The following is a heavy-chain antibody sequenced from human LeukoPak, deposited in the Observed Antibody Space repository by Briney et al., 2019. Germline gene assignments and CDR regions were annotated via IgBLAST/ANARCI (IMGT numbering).Heavy chain of an antibody. J-gene: IGHJ4*02. CDR1: GGSISSYY. D-gene: IGHD2-15*01. CDR3: AGGGTRGEDFDY. V-gene: IGHV4-59*01. Sequence: SETLSLTCTVSGGSISSYYWSWIRQSPGKGLEWIGYIYYSGSTNYNPSLKSRVTISVDTSKNQFSLKLSSVTAADTAVYYCAGGGTRGEDFDYWGQGTLVTVSS. CDR2: IYYSGST.